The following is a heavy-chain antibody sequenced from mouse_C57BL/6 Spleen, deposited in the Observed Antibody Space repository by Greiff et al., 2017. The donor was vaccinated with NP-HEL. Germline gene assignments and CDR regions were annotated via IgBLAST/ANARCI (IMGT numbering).Heavy chain of an antibody. V-gene: IGHV1-76*01. CDR1: GYTFTDYY. CDR2: IYPGSGNT. J-gene: IGHJ3*01. D-gene: IGHD2-4*01. Sequence: QVQLQQSGAELVRPGASVKLSCKASGYTFTDYYINWVKQRPGQGLEWIARIYPGSGNTYYNEKFKGKATLTAEKSSSTAYMQLSSLTSEDSAVYFCAREGDYYDYEGFAYWGQGTLVTVSA. CDR3: AREGDYYDYEGFAY.